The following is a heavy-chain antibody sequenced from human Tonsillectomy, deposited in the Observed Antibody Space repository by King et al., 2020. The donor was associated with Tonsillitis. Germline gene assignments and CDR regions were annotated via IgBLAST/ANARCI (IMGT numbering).Heavy chain of an antibody. CDR2: IDPSDSYT. CDR3: VRLRQTVEGTYFDY. Sequence: QLVQSGAEVKKPGESLRISCQGSGYSFISYWITWVRQMPGKGLEWMGRIDPSDSYTNYSPSFQGHVTISADKSINTAYLQWSSLKASDTAIYYCVRLRQTVEGTYFDYWGQGTLVSVSS. CDR1: GYSFISYW. V-gene: IGHV5-10-1*01. D-gene: IGHD1-1*01. J-gene: IGHJ4*02.